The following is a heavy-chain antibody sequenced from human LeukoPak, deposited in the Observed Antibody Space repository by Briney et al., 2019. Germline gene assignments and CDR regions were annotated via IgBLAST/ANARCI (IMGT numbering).Heavy chain of an antibody. D-gene: IGHD6-6*01. J-gene: IGHJ6*03. Sequence: ASVKVSCKASGYTFTSYDINWVRQATGQGLEWMGWMNPNSGNTGYAQKFQGRVTMTRNTSISTAYMELSSLRSEDTAVYYYAREYSSSGLYYYYMDVWGKGTTVTVSS. CDR1: GYTFTSYD. V-gene: IGHV1-8*01. CDR2: MNPNSGNT. CDR3: AREYSSSGLYYYYMDV.